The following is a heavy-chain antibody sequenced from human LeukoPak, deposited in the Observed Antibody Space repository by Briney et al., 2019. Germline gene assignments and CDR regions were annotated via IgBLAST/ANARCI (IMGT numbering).Heavy chain of an antibody. J-gene: IGHJ6*01. D-gene: IGHD1-26*01. V-gene: IGHV3-20*04. CDR1: VLTFDDYV. CDR2: INWNGGTT. Sequence: GWSLRRSCIASVLTFDDYVMSSVRQAPGKGLECLSGINWNGGTTTYACSVKGRFTISQDNAKNSLYLEMNSLRVEDTAFYYCARSSGANVYTYSFRCWG. CDR3: ARSSGANVYTYSFRC.